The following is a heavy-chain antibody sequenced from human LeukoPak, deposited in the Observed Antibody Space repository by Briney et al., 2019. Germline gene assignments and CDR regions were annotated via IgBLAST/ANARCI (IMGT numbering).Heavy chain of an antibody. CDR2: ISPSGGST. CDR1: GYTFTSNY. Sequence: ASVKVSCKAFGYTFTSNYMHWVRQAPGQGPEWMGVISPSGGSTTYAQKFQGRVTLTRDMSTSTDYLELSSLRSEDTAVYYCARDLAVAGRDYWGQGTLVTVSS. V-gene: IGHV1-46*01. J-gene: IGHJ4*02. D-gene: IGHD6-19*01. CDR3: ARDLAVAGRDY.